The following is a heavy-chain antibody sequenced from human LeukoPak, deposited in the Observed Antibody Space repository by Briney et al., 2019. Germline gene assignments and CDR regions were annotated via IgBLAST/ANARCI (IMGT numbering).Heavy chain of an antibody. D-gene: IGHD1-26*01. CDR3: ARVVSDLGSGSYTYYFDY. V-gene: IGHV3-20*01. J-gene: IGHJ4*02. Sequence: GGSLRLSCAASGFTFDDYGMSWVRQAPGKGLEWASGINWNGGSTGYADSVKGRFTISRDNAKNSLYLQMNSLRAEDTALYHCARVVSDLGSGSYTYYFDYWGQGTLVTVSS. CDR2: INWNGGST. CDR1: GFTFDDYG.